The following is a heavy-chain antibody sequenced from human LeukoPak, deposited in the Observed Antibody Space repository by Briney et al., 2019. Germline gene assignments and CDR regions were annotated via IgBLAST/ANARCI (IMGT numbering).Heavy chain of an antibody. D-gene: IGHD1-26*01. J-gene: IGHJ4*02. CDR3: ARAKGASGSLSFDY. Sequence: GGSLRLSCAASGFTFGSYGMSWVRQAPGKGLEWVSSISSSSSYIYYADSVKGRFTISRDNAKNSLYLQMNSLRAEDTAVYYCARAKGASGSLSFDYWGQGTLVTVSS. V-gene: IGHV3-21*01. CDR1: GFTFGSYG. CDR2: ISSSSSYI.